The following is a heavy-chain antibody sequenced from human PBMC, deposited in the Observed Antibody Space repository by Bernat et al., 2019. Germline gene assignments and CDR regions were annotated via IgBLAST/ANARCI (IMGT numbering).Heavy chain of an antibody. Sequence: EVQLVESGGGLVQPGGSLRLSCAASGFTFSSYEMNWVRQAPGKGLEWVSYISSSGSTIYYADSVKGRFTISRDNAKNSLYLQMTSLRAEDTAVYYCARGARDIAAPHHDAFDIWGQGTMVTVSS. CDR2: ISSSGSTI. V-gene: IGHV3-48*03. CDR3: ARGARDIAAPHHDAFDI. J-gene: IGHJ3*02. D-gene: IGHD6-6*01. CDR1: GFTFSSYE.